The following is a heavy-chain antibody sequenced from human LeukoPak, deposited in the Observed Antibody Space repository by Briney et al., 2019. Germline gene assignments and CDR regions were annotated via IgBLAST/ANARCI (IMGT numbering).Heavy chain of an antibody. V-gene: IGHV3-74*01. D-gene: IGHD6-13*01. J-gene: IGHJ4*02. Sequence: RGSLRLSCAASGFSFSTYWMHWVRQAPGKGLVWVSRINSDGSTTTYADSVKGRFTISRDNAKNTLYLQMNSLRAEDTALYYCASTTNWAAATGYYFDYWGQGTLVTVSS. CDR3: ASTTNWAAATGYYFDY. CDR2: INSDGSTT. CDR1: GFSFSTYW.